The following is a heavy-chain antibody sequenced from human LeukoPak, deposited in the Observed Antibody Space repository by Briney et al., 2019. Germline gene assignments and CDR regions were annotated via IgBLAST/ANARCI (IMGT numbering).Heavy chain of an antibody. J-gene: IGHJ6*03. D-gene: IGHD5-12*01. Sequence: SETLSLTCTVSSGSISSYYWSWIRQPPGKGLEWIGYIYYSGSTNYNPSLKSRVTISADTSKNQFSLKLSSVTAADTAVYYCARSGVATIFHYYYYMDVWGKGTTVTVSS. CDR3: ARSGVATIFHYYYYMDV. CDR2: IYYSGST. V-gene: IGHV4-59*01. CDR1: SGSISSYY.